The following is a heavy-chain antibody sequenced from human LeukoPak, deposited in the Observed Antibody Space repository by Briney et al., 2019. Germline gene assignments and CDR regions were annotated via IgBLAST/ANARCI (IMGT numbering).Heavy chain of an antibody. CDR1: GFTFDDYG. J-gene: IGHJ1*01. CDR3: ARGPYDSSGYYYTPYFQH. V-gene: IGHV3-20*04. Sequence: PGGSLRLSCAASGFTFDDYGMSWVRQAPGKGLEWVSGINWNGGSTGYADSVKGRFTISRDNAKNSLYLQMNSLRAEDTALYYCARGPYDSSGYYYTPYFQHWGQGTLVTVSS. D-gene: IGHD3-22*01. CDR2: INWNGGST.